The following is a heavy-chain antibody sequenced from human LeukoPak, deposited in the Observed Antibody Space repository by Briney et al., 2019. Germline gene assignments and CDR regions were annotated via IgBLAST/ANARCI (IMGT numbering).Heavy chain of an antibody. D-gene: IGHD5-18*01. J-gene: IGHJ4*02. CDR3: ARAMGQLWLEPPWDFDY. CDR1: GFTFSSYA. V-gene: IGHV3-30-3*01. Sequence: PGGSLRLSCAASGFTFSSYAMHWVRQAPGKGLEWVAVISYDGSNKYYADSVKGRFTISRDNSKNTLYLQMNSLRAEDTAVYYCARAMGQLWLEPPWDFDYWGQGTLVTVSS. CDR2: ISYDGSNK.